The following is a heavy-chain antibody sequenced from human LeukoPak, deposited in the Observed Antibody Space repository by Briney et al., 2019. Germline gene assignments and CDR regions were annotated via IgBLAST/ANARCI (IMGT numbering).Heavy chain of an antibody. Sequence: SVKVSCKASGGTFSSYAISWVRQAPGQGLEWMGRIIPILGIANYAQKFQGRVTITADKSTSTAYMELSSLRSEDTAVYYCARAGESYYYFDYWGQGTLVTVSS. CDR2: IIPILGIA. D-gene: IGHD1-26*01. V-gene: IGHV1-69*04. CDR3: ARAGESYYYFDY. J-gene: IGHJ4*02. CDR1: GGTFSSYA.